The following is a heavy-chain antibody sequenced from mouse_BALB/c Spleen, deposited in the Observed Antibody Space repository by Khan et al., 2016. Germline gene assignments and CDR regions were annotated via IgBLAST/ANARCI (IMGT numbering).Heavy chain of an antibody. CDR1: GYSITSDYA. CDR2: ISYSGST. J-gene: IGHJ1*01. CDR3: ARGRYYGSRGYFDV. D-gene: IGHD1-1*01. V-gene: IGHV3-2*02. Sequence: EVKLEVSGPGLVKPSQSLSLTCTVTGYSITSDYAWNWIRQFPGNKLEWMGYISYSGSTSYNPSLKSRISITRDTSKNQFFLQLNSVTTEDTATYYCARGRYYGSRGYFDVWGAGTTVTVSS.